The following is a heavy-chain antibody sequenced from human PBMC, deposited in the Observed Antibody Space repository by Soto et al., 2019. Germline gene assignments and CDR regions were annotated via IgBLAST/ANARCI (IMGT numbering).Heavy chain of an antibody. Sequence: XETLSLTCTVSGGSISSSSYYWGWIRQPPGKGLEWIGSIYYIGSTYYNPSLKSSVTISVDTSKNQFSLKLSPVTAADTAVYYCARQKRYYSGMDVWGQGTTVTVSS. CDR2: IYYIGST. V-gene: IGHV4-39*01. J-gene: IGHJ6*02. CDR1: GGSISSSSYY. CDR3: ARQKRYYSGMDV.